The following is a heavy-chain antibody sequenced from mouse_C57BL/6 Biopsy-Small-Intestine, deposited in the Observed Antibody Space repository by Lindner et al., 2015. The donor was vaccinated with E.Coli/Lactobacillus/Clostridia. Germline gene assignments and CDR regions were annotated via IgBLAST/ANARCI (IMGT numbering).Heavy chain of an antibody. V-gene: IGHV1-62-2*01. Sequence: VQLQESGAELARPGASVKLSCKASGYTFTEYTIHWVKQRSGQGLEWIGWFYPGSGSIKYNEKFKDKATLTADKSSSTVYMELSRLTSEDSAVYFCARHEARYGSSYGYFDVWGTGTTVTVSS. CDR1: GYTFTEYT. D-gene: IGHD1-1*01. J-gene: IGHJ1*03. CDR2: FYPGSGSI. CDR3: ARHEARYGSSYGYFDV.